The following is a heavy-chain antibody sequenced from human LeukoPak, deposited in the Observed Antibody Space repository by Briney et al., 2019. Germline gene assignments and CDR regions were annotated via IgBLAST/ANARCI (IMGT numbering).Heavy chain of an antibody. CDR2: ISGSGGST. D-gene: IGHD3-22*01. V-gene: IGHV3-23*01. CDR3: AKEGAPSMIVVVITTGIDY. J-gene: IGHJ4*02. Sequence: GGSLRLSCAASGFTFSSYWMSWVRQAPGKGLEWVSAISGSGGSTYYADSVKGRFTISKDNSKNTLYLQMNSLRAEDTAVYYCAKEGAPSMIVVVITTGIDYWGQGTLVTVSS. CDR1: GFTFSSYW.